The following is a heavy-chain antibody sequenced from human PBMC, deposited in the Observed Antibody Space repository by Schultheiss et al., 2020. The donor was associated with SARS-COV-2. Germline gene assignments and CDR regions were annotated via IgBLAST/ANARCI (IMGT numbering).Heavy chain of an antibody. J-gene: IGHJ4*02. D-gene: IGHD3-9*01. CDR1: GGSISSSSYY. CDR3: VRHTPGQQGRFFDWSFDY. V-gene: IGHV4-61*10. CDR2: IYYSGST. Sequence: SETLSLTCTVSGGSISSSSYYWSWIRQPAGKGLEWIGYIYYSGSTNYNPSLKSRVTISVDTSKNQFSLRLSSVTAADTAIYYCVRHTPGQQGRFFDWSFDYWGQGTLVTVSS.